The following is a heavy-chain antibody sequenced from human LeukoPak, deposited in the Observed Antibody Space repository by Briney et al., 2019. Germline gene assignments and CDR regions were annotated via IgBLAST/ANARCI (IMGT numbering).Heavy chain of an antibody. CDR2: IYYSGST. Sequence: SETLSLTCTVSGGSISSSSYYWGWIRQPPGKGLEWIGSIYYSGSTYYNPSLKSRVTISVDTSKNQFSLKLSSVTAADTAVYYCVRRGDFWSRHWYFDLWGRGTLVTVSP. CDR1: GGSISSSSYY. J-gene: IGHJ2*01. V-gene: IGHV4-39*01. D-gene: IGHD3-3*01. CDR3: VRRGDFWSRHWYFDL.